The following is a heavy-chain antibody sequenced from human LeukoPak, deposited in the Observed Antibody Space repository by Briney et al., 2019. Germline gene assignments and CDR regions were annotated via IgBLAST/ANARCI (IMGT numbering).Heavy chain of an antibody. CDR3: ARAAGRYCSSTSCSNWFDP. CDR1: GGSISSGGYY. Sequence: TLSLTCTVSGGSISSGGYYWSWIRQPPGKGLEWIGYIYHSGSTYYNPSLKSRVTISVDRSKNQFSLKLSSVTAADTAVYYCARAAGRYCSSTSCSNWFDPWGQGTLVTVSS. CDR2: IYHSGST. D-gene: IGHD2-2*01. V-gene: IGHV4-30-2*01. J-gene: IGHJ5*02.